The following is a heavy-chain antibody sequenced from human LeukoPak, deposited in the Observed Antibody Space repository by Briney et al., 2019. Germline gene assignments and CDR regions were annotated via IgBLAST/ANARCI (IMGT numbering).Heavy chain of an antibody. Sequence: GGSLRLSCAASGFTFSSYGMHWVRQAPGKGLEWVAVIWNDGSNENYADSVKGRFTISRDNSKNTLYLQMNSLRAEDTAVYYCARAGYGDYVGACDIRGQGTMFTVSS. CDR2: IWNDGSNE. D-gene: IGHD4-17*01. V-gene: IGHV3-33*01. CDR1: GFTFSSYG. CDR3: ARAGYGDYVGACDI. J-gene: IGHJ3*02.